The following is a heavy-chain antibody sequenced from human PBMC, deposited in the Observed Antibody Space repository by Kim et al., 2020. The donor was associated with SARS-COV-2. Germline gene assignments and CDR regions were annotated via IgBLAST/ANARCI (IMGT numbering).Heavy chain of an antibody. V-gene: IGHV3-23*01. Sequence: GGSLRLSCAASGFTFSSYAMSWVRQAPGKGLEWVSVISSSGGSIYYADSVKGRFTISRDNSKNTLYLQMNSLRAEDTAVYYCAKDLVLAYYYGSGSYQDWGQGDLVAVPS. CDR1: GFTFSSYA. J-gene: IGHJ4*02. CDR2: ISSSGGSI. CDR3: AKDLVLAYYYGSGSYQD. D-gene: IGHD3-10*01.